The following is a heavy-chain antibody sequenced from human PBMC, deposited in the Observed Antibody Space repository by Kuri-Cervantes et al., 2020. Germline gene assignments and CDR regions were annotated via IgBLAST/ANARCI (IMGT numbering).Heavy chain of an antibody. D-gene: IGHD6-13*01. CDR3: ARYTGYSSSWSRFNWFDP. V-gene: IGHV3-11*01. CDR1: GFTFSDYY. Sequence: LSLTCAASGFTFSDYYMSWIRQAPGKGLEWVSYISSSGSTVYYADSVKGRFTISRDNAKNSLYLQMNSLRAEDTAVYYCARYTGYSSSWSRFNWFDPWGQGTLVTVSS. CDR2: ISSSGSTV. J-gene: IGHJ5*02.